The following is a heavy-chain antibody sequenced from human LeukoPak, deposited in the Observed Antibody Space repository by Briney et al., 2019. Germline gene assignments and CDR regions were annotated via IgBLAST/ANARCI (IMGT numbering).Heavy chain of an antibody. J-gene: IGHJ4*02. V-gene: IGHV3-30*18. CDR2: ISYDGSNK. D-gene: IGHD3-10*01. CDR1: GFTFSSYG. Sequence: GGSLRLSCAASGFTFSSYGMHWVRQAPGKGLEWVAVISYDGSNKYYADSVKGRFTISRDNSKNTLHLQMNSLRAEDTAVYYCAKDGGQYWGQGTLVTVSS. CDR3: AKDGGQY.